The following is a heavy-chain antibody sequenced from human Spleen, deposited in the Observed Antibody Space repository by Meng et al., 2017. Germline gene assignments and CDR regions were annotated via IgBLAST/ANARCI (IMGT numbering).Heavy chain of an antibody. CDR2: ISYDGSNK. CDR1: GFTFSSYA. D-gene: IGHD5-12*01. J-gene: IGHJ3*02. Sequence: GESLKISCVASGFTFSSYAMHWVRQAPGKGLEWVAVISYDGSNKYYADSVRGRFTISRDNSKNTLYLQMNSLRAEDTALYYCARRNSGYDDAFDIWGQGTMVTVSS. CDR3: ARRNSGYDDAFDI. V-gene: IGHV3-30*04.